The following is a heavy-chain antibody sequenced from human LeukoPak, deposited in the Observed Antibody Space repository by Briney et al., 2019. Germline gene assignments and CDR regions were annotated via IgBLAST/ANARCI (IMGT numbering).Heavy chain of an antibody. D-gene: IGHD1-26*01. CDR1: GFTLSSHG. J-gene: IGHJ4*02. Sequence: GKSLRLSCVVSGFTLSSHGMHWVRQAPGKGLEWVAVISYDGGKKSYADSVKGRFTISRDNSKNTLYLQMDSLRAEDTAIYYCARDRAWDYLDSWDQGPLVTVSS. V-gene: IGHV3-30*03. CDR2: ISYDGGKK. CDR3: ARDRAWDYLDS.